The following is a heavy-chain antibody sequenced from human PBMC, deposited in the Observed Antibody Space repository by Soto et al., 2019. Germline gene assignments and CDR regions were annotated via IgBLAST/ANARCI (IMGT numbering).Heavy chain of an antibody. CDR3: ARGGRRSPGMDV. V-gene: IGHV4-31*03. Sequence: QVQLQESGPGLVKPSQTLSLTCTVSGGSISSGGYYWSWIRQHPGKGLEWIGYIDYSGRTYYNPSLKSRVTISVDTSKNQFSLKLSSVTAADTAVYYCARGGRRSPGMDVWGQGTTVTVSS. CDR1: GGSISSGGYY. CDR2: IDYSGRT. J-gene: IGHJ6*02.